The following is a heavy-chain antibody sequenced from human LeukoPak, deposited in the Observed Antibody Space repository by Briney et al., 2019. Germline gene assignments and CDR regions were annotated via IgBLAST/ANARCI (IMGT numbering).Heavy chain of an antibody. D-gene: IGHD4-11*01. Sequence: SETLSLTCAVYGGSFSGYYWSWIRQPPGKGLEWIAEINHRGDTNYNPSVKSRVTISVDTSKNQFSLKVTSLTAADTAVYYYARGPTIRETSYFDYRGQGTLVTSSS. CDR3: ARGPTIRETSYFDY. CDR1: GGSFSGYY. CDR2: INHRGDT. V-gene: IGHV4-34*01. J-gene: IGHJ4*03.